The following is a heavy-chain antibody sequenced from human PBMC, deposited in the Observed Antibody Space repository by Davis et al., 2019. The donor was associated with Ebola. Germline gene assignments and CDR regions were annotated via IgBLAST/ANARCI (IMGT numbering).Heavy chain of an antibody. CDR3: ARVDGKDWFDP. CDR2: INHRGTT. CDR1: GGSFSGYY. V-gene: IGHV4-34*01. J-gene: IGHJ5*02. Sequence: MPSETLSLTCAVYGGSFSGYYWSWIRQPPGKGLEWIGEINHRGTTNHSPSLKNRVTMSVDTSKNQFSLNLSSVTAADTAVYYCARVDGKDWFDPWGRGTLVTVSS. D-gene: IGHD3/OR15-3a*01.